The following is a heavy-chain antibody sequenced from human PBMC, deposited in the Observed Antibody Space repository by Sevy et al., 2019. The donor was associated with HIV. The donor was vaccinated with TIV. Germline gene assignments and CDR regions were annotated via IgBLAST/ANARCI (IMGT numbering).Heavy chain of an antibody. V-gene: IGHV3-23*01. J-gene: IGHJ4*02. Sequence: GGSLRLSCAASGFSFSTYAMTWVRQAPGKGLEWVSGISGSGTSTYYTDSVKGRFTISRDNSKNTVYLQMNNLRAEDTAVYYCGKVSIFVVGGFYDCWGQGTLVTVSS. CDR2: ISGSGTST. D-gene: IGHD3-3*01. CDR3: GKVSIFVVGGFYDC. CDR1: GFSFSTYA.